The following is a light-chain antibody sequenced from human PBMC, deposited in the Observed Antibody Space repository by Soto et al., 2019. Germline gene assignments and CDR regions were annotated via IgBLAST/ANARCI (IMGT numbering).Light chain of an antibody. CDR2: GAS. J-gene: IGKJ5*01. CDR1: QSVSSN. V-gene: IGKV3-11*01. CDR3: QQRSNWPLT. Sequence: EIVMTQSPATLSVSPGERATLSCRASQSVSSNLAWYQQKPGQAPRLLIYGASNRATGIPARFNGSGSGTDFTLTISSLEPEDFAVYYCQQRSNWPLTFGQGTRLEI.